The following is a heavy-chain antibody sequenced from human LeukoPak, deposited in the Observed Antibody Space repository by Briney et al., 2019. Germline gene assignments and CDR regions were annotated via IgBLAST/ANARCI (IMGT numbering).Heavy chain of an antibody. Sequence: NPGGSLRLSCAASGFTFSSYSMNWVRQAPGKGLEWVSSISSSSSYIYYADSVKGRFTIPRDNAKNSLYLQMNSLRAEDTAVYYCARDLGDYFDYWGQGTLVTVSS. CDR1: GFTFSSYS. D-gene: IGHD2-21*01. CDR2: ISSSSSYI. J-gene: IGHJ4*02. V-gene: IGHV3-21*01. CDR3: ARDLGDYFDY.